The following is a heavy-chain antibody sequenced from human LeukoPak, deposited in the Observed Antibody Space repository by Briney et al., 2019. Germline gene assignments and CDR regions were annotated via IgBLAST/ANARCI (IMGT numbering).Heavy chain of an antibody. CDR1: GGSISSYY. CDR3: ARATYYDFWSGYSDAFDI. V-gene: IGHV4-59*01. J-gene: IGHJ3*02. Sequence: SETLSLTCTVSGGSISSYYWSWIRQPPGKGLEWIGYIYYSGSTNYNPSLKSRVTISVDTSKNQFSLKLSSVTAADTAVYYCARATYYDFWSGYSDAFDIWGQGTMVTVSS. D-gene: IGHD3-3*01. CDR2: IYYSGST.